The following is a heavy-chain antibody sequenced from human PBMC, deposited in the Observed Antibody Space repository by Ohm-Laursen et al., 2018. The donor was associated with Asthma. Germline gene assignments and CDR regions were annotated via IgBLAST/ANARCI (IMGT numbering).Heavy chain of an antibody. V-gene: IGHV3-30*18. CDR1: GFTFDDYA. Sequence: SLRLSCTASGFTFDDYAMHWVRQAPGKGLECVAIISYDGGNKYYADSVKGRFTISRDNSKNTLYLQMSTLRAEDTAVYYCAKEYYCSGGGCYLRSNAFDIWGQGTMVTVSS. J-gene: IGHJ3*02. CDR2: ISYDGGNK. CDR3: AKEYYCSGGGCYLRSNAFDI. D-gene: IGHD2-15*01.